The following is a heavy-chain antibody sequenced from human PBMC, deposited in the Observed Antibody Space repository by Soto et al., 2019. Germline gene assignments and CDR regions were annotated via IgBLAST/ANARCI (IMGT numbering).Heavy chain of an antibody. J-gene: IGHJ4*02. CDR3: ARHRGYYFDS. CDR2: INPNDSDI. Sequence: PGESLKISFKVSGFNFTTFSIAWVRQVPGKGLEWMGIINPNDSDIRYSPSFQGQVTISADRSVSTASLHWSSLKASDTAIYYCARHRGYYFDSWGQGTLVTVSS. V-gene: IGHV5-51*01. CDR1: GFNFTTFS. D-gene: IGHD3-16*01.